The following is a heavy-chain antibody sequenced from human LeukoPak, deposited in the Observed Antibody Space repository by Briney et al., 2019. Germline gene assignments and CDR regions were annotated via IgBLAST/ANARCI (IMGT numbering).Heavy chain of an antibody. J-gene: IGHJ6*02. CDR1: GGSISSGGCY. Sequence: PSETLSLTCTVSGGSISSGGCYWRWIRQHPGKGLEWIGYIYYSGSTYYNPSLKSRVTISVDTSKNQFSLKLSSVTAADTAVYYCARGAGGHSSWTDYYYGMDVWGQGTTVTVSS. V-gene: IGHV4-31*03. CDR2: IYYSGST. D-gene: IGHD6-13*01. CDR3: ARGAGGHSSWTDYYYGMDV.